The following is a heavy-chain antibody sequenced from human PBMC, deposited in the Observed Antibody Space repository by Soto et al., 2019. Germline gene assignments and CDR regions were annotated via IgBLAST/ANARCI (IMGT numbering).Heavy chain of an antibody. CDR1: GFTFTSYA. D-gene: IGHD4-17*01. Sequence: ASVKVSCKASGFTFTSYAMHWVRQAPGQRLEWMGWINAGNGNTKYSQKFQGRVTITRDTSASTAYMELSSLRSEDTAVYYCARDNPDYGDCFDYWGQGTLVTVSS. J-gene: IGHJ4*02. CDR2: INAGNGNT. CDR3: ARDNPDYGDCFDY. V-gene: IGHV1-3*01.